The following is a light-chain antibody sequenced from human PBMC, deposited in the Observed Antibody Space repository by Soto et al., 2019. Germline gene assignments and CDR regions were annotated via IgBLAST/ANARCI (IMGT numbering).Light chain of an antibody. CDR3: QQYGRSPGLLT. V-gene: IGKV3-20*01. J-gene: IGKJ3*01. Sequence: EIVLTQSPGTMSLSPGERVTLSCRASQSVANTYLAWYQQKPGQAPRLLIYDASTRATGIPDRFSGSGSGTDFTLTISRLEPEDFALYFCQQYGRSPGLLTFXPGTQVNIK. CDR1: QSVANTY. CDR2: DAS.